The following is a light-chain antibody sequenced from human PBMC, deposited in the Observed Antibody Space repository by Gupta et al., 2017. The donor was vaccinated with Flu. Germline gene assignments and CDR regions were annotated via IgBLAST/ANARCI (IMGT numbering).Light chain of an antibody. CDR3: QSDDSSRNIRV. CDR1: SSHIGAGAD. V-gene: IGLV1-40*01. Sequence: SVLPQPPSVSGAPGQRVTISSTGSSSHIGAGADVFWYQQSPAAAPNLLIYNDNNRASAVPDRFSASMSGTSASMTITGLQAEDEADYYCQSDDSSRNIRVFGGGTKVTVL. J-gene: IGLJ3*02. CDR2: NDN.